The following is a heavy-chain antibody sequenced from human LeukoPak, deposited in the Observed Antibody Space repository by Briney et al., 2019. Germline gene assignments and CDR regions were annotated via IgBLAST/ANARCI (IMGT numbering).Heavy chain of an antibody. J-gene: IGHJ4*02. Sequence: PGGSLRLSCAASGFTFSSYGMHWVRQAPGKGLEWVAVISYDGNNKYYADSVKGRFTISRDNSKNTLYLQMNSLRAEDTAVYYCARVGMITFGGVIPSRFDYWGQGTLVTVSS. D-gene: IGHD3-16*02. CDR1: GFTFSSYG. CDR3: ARVGMITFGGVIPSRFDY. CDR2: ISYDGNNK. V-gene: IGHV3-30*03.